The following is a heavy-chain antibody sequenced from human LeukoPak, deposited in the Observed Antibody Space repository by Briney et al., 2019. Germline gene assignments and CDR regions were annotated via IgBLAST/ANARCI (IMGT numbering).Heavy chain of an antibody. V-gene: IGHV1-2*02. CDR1: GYTFTGYY. D-gene: IGHD4-11*01. J-gene: IGHJ4*02. CDR3: ARALSPSYSNYGTYYFDY. Sequence: VASVKVSCKASGYTFTGYYMHWVRQAPGQGLEWMGWINPNSGGTNYAQKFQGRVTMTRDTSISTAYMELSRLRSDDTAVYYCARALSPSYSNYGTYYFDYWGQGTLVTVSS. CDR2: INPNSGGT.